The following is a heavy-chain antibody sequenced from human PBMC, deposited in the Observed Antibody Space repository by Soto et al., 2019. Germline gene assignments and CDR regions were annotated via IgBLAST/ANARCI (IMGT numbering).Heavy chain of an antibody. V-gene: IGHV4-59*01. Sequence: SETLSLTCTVSGGSISSYFWSWIRQPPGKGLEWIGYIYYSGSTNYNPSLKSRVTISVDTSKNQFSLKLSSVTAADTAVYYCARGSGWYDWFDPWGQGTLVTVSS. CDR2: IYYSGST. J-gene: IGHJ5*02. D-gene: IGHD6-19*01. CDR3: ARGSGWYDWFDP. CDR1: GGSISSYF.